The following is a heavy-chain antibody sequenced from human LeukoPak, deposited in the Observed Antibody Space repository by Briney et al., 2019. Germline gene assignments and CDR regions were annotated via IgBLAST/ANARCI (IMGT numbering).Heavy chain of an antibody. J-gene: IGHJ4*02. CDR1: GFTFGDYA. Sequence: PGGSLRLSCTASGFTFGDYALSWVRQAPGKGPEWVANINQDGSEKYCVDSVKGRFTISRDNAKNSLYLQMNSLRAEDTAVYYCASGNYFDYWGQGTLVTVSS. V-gene: IGHV3-7*01. CDR2: INQDGSEK. CDR3: ASGNYFDY.